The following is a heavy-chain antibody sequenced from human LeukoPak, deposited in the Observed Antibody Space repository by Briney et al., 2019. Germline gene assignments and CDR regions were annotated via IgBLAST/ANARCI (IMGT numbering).Heavy chain of an antibody. V-gene: IGHV3-43*02. Sequence: GGSLRLSCAAPGFIFDNYAIHWVRQAPGKGLEWVSLISGDGGSTFYADSVKGRFTISRDNSKSSLYLQMNSLRSDDTALYYCARESESSGWYDYWGQGTLVTASS. CDR3: ARESESSGWYDY. D-gene: IGHD6-19*01. CDR2: ISGDGGST. J-gene: IGHJ4*02. CDR1: GFIFDNYA.